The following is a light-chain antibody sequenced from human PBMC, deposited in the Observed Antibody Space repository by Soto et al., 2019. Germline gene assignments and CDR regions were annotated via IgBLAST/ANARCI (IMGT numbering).Light chain of an antibody. J-gene: IGLJ1*01. Sequence: QSALTQPPYASGSPGQSVTISCTGTKNDIGVYDFVSWYQHHPGKAPRLIISEVVQRPSGVPDRFSGSKSGNTASLTVSGLQAADEADYFCKSYAGSNTYVFGSGTKVTVL. CDR2: EVV. CDR1: KNDIGVYDF. V-gene: IGLV2-8*01. CDR3: KSYAGSNTYV.